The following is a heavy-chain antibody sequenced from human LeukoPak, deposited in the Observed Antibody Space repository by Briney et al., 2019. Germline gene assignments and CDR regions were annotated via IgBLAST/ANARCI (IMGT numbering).Heavy chain of an antibody. Sequence: GGSLRLSCAASGFTLSDYDIHWVRQPIGKGLDWVSGLGSAGDKYHAGSERGRFSIAREDAENSVYLQMNGLRPEDTAIYYCARAKRETSTRPWTSGMDVWGQGTRVTVSS. CDR1: GFTLSDYD. CDR3: ARAKRETSTRPWTSGMDV. D-gene: IGHD3/OR15-3a*01. V-gene: IGHV3-13*01. J-gene: IGHJ6*02. CDR2: LGSAGDK.